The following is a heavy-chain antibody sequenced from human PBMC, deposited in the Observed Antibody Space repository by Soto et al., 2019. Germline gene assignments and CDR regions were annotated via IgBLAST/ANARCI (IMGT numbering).Heavy chain of an antibody. D-gene: IGHD3-3*01. Sequence: TSETLSLTCAVSGYSISSTYYGGWIRLPPGKGLQWIGSIYHSGSTYYNPSLKSRVTISMDMSTNQFSLKLTSVTAADTAVYYCASGLEFLGNDYWGQGTLVTVSS. J-gene: IGHJ4*02. CDR3: ASGLEFLGNDY. CDR2: IYHSGST. CDR1: GYSISSTYY. V-gene: IGHV4-38-2*01.